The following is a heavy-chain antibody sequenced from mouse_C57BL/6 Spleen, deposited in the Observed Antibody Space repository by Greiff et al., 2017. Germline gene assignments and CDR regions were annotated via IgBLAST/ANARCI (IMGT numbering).Heavy chain of an antibody. Sequence: DVHLVESGGGLVKPGGSLKLSCAASGFTFSDYGMHWVRQAPEKGLEWVAYISSGSSTIYYADTVKGRFTISRDNAKNTLFLQMTSLRSEDTAMYYCAREFITTVVYFDYWGQGTTLTVSS. CDR3: AREFITTVVYFDY. CDR2: ISSGSSTI. CDR1: GFTFSDYG. D-gene: IGHD1-1*01. J-gene: IGHJ2*01. V-gene: IGHV5-17*01.